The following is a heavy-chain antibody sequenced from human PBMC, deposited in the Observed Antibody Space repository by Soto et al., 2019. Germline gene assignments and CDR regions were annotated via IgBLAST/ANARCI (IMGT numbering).Heavy chain of an antibody. CDR1: GFTISDFA. Sequence: QVQLVQSGGGVVQPGRSLRLSCAASGFTISDFAMHWVRQAPGKGLEWVALISNDGGIEHYGDSVRGRFTISRDNSKHMLDLQMTSLRVEDTAVYYCARALHGMDVWGQGTTVTVSS. CDR3: ARALHGMDV. J-gene: IGHJ6*02. V-gene: IGHV3-30-3*01. CDR2: ISNDGGIE.